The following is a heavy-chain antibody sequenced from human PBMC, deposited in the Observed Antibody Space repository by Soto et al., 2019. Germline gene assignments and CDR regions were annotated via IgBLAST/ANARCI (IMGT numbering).Heavy chain of an antibody. CDR3: VRGILS. CDR1: GGSITSGGYY. CDR2: VRHSGST. V-gene: IGHV4-31*03. J-gene: IGHJ1*01. Sequence: QVQLQESGPGLVKASQTLSLTCNVSGGSITSGGYYWTWIRQHPGKGLEWIGNVRHSGSTFYNPSLXSXVSISVDTSKNQFSLKLSSVTAADTAVYFCVRGILSWGQGTLVTVSS.